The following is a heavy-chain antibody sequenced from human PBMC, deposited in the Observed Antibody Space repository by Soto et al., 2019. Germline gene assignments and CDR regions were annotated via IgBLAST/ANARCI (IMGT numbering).Heavy chain of an antibody. V-gene: IGHV4-59*01. Sequence: SETLSLTCSVSGVSITSYYWTWIRHSPGKGLEWIGYVYHTGNTYYNPSLKSRVTISLDTSKNQVSLRLRSVTAADTAVYYCAREQYNWKLWGQGTLVTSPQ. D-gene: IGHD1-20*01. J-gene: IGHJ4*02. CDR2: VYHTGNT. CDR3: AREQYNWKL. CDR1: GVSITSYY.